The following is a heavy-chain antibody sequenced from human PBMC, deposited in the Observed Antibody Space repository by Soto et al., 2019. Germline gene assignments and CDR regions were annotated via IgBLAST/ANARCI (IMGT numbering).Heavy chain of an antibody. Sequence: VQLLESGGGLVQPGGSLRLSCAASGFTFSSYAMNWVRQAPGKGLEWVSVISGSGDSTYYADSVKGRFTISRDNSKSTLYLQMNSLRAEDTAVYYCAKEQSTSPSCHGVLCWFDPWGQGTLVTVSS. CDR1: GFTFSSYA. CDR2: ISGSGDST. V-gene: IGHV3-23*01. J-gene: IGHJ5*02. D-gene: IGHD2-2*01. CDR3: AKEQSTSPSCHGVLCWFDP.